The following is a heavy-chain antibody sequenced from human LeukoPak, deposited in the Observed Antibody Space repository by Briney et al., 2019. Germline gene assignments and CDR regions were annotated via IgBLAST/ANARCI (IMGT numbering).Heavy chain of an antibody. CDR2: IYYSGSTNYTT. CDR1: GGSISSSSYY. D-gene: IGHD5-12*01. V-gene: IGHV4-61*05. J-gene: IGHJ4*02. CDR3: ASVRNLVATSRPGDGDYFDY. Sequence: SETLPLTCTVSGGSISSSSYYWGWIRQPRGKGLEWIGDIYYSGSTNYTTNYNPSLKSRVTISIDTSKKQFSLKLSSVTAADTAVYYCASVRNLVATSRPGDGDYFDYWGQGTLVTVSS.